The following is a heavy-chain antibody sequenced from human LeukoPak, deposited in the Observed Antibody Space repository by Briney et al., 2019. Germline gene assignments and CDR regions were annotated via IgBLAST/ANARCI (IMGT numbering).Heavy chain of an antibody. D-gene: IGHD4-17*01. CDR3: ARDLYGDLLDY. V-gene: IGHV1-18*01. Sequence: ASVKVSCKASGYTFTSYVISWVRQAPGQGLEWMGWISAYNGNTKYTQKFQGRVTMTTDTSTSTAYMELRSLRSDDAAVYYCARDLYGDLLDYWGQGTLVTVSS. CDR1: GYTFTSYV. CDR2: ISAYNGNT. J-gene: IGHJ4*02.